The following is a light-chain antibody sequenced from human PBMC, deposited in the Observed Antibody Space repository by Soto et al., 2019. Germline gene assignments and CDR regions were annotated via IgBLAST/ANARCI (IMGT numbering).Light chain of an antibody. CDR1: QSVSNNY. V-gene: IGKV3-20*01. J-gene: IGKJ5*01. CDR3: QQYGSSPPIT. CDR2: GAS. Sequence: EIVLTQSPGTLSLSPGERATLSCRASQSVSNNYLAWYQQKPGQAPRLLIYGASSRATGIPDRFTGSGSGTYFTLTIARLEPPYYAVYYCQQYGSSPPITFGQGTRLDIK.